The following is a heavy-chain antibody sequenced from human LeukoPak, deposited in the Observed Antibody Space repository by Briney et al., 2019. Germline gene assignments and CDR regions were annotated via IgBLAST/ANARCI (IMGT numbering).Heavy chain of an antibody. CDR3: ARGYCSSGRCYLTDY. V-gene: IGHV1-2*02. CDR1: GYIFTGYY. D-gene: IGHD2-15*01. CDR2: INPNSGGT. J-gene: IGHJ4*02. Sequence: GESLKVSCKASGYIFTGYYIHWVRQAPGQGLEWMGWINPNSGGTNYAQKFQGRVTMTRDTSISTAYLELSSLRSDDTAVYYCARGYCSSGRCYLTDYWGQGTLVTVSS.